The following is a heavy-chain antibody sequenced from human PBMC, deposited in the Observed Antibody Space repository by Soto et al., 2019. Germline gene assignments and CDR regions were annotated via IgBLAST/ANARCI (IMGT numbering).Heavy chain of an antibody. CDR2: IIPIFGTA. CDR1: GGTFSSYA. Sequence: SVKVSCKASGGTFSSYAISWVRQAPGQGLEWMGGIIPIFGTANYAQKFQGRVTITADESTSTAYMELSSLRSEDTAVYYCARVRGYCSSTSCYREYYFDYWGQGPLVTVSS. J-gene: IGHJ4*02. D-gene: IGHD2-2*02. CDR3: ARVRGYCSSTSCYREYYFDY. V-gene: IGHV1-69*13.